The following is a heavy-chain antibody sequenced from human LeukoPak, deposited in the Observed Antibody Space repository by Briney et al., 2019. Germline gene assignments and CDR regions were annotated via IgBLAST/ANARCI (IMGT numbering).Heavy chain of an antibody. V-gene: IGHV3-23*01. CDR2: ISGSGGTT. D-gene: IGHD6-19*01. Sequence: GGSLRLSCAASGFTFSSYDMSWVRQAPGKGLEWVSAISGSGGTTYYADSVKGRFTISRDNSKNTLYLQMSSLRAEDTALYYCAKDPEYSSGWYLDSWGQGTLVTVSS. CDR3: AKDPEYSSGWYLDS. CDR1: GFTFSSYD. J-gene: IGHJ4*02.